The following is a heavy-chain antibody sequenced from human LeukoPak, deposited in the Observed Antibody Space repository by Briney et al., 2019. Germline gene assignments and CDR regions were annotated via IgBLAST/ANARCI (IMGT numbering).Heavy chain of an antibody. V-gene: IGHV1-18*01. CDR3: ARDPRRAVVPAANFDY. CDR2: ISAYNGNT. CDR1: GYTFTSYG. J-gene: IGHJ4*02. D-gene: IGHD2-2*01. Sequence: ASVKVSCKASGYTFTSYGISWVRQAPGQGLEWMGWISAYNGNTNYAQKLQGRVTMTTDTSTSTAYMELRSLRSDDTAVYYCARDPRRAVVPAANFDYWGQGTLVTVSS.